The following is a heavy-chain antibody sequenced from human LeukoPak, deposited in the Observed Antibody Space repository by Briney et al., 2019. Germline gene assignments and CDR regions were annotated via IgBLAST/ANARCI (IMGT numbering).Heavy chain of an antibody. CDR1: GYSISSGYY. J-gene: IGHJ3*01. V-gene: IGHV4-38-2*02. D-gene: IGHD2-15*01. Sequence: SSETLSLTCTVSGYSISSGYYWGWIRQPPGKGLEWIGSIYHSGSTYYNPSLKSRVTISVDTSKNQFSLKLSSVTAADTAAYYCARHRGGFDLWGQGTMVTVSS. CDR2: IYHSGST. CDR3: ARHRGGFDL.